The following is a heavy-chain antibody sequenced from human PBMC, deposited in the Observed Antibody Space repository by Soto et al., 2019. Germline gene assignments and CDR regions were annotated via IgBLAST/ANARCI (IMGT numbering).Heavy chain of an antibody. CDR3: ARDHLPYVWGSYRTPYDAFDI. CDR2: ISSSSSTI. J-gene: IGHJ3*02. CDR1: GFTFSSYS. V-gene: IGHV3-48*04. Sequence: GGSLRLSCAASGFTFSSYSMNWVRQAPGKGLEWVSYISSSSSTIYYADSVKGRFTISRDNAKNSLYLQMNSLRAEDTAVYYCARDHLPYVWGSYRTPYDAFDIWGQGTMVTVSS. D-gene: IGHD3-16*02.